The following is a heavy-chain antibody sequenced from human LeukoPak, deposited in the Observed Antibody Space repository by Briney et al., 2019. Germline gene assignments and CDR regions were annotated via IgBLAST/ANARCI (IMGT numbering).Heavy chain of an antibody. CDR2: IYYSGST. D-gene: IGHD4-17*01. Sequence: SETLSLTCTVSGGSISSNSYYWGWIRQPPGKGLEWIGSIYYSGSTYYNPSLKSRVTISVDTSKNQFSLKLSSVTAADTAVYYCARRSVTAGGNFDYWGQGTLVTVSS. V-gene: IGHV4-39*01. J-gene: IGHJ4*02. CDR1: GGSISSNSYY. CDR3: ARRSVTAGGNFDY.